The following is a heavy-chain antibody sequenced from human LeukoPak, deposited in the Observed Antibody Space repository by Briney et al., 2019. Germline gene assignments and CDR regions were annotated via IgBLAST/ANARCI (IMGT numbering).Heavy chain of an antibody. J-gene: IGHJ4*02. CDR2: IYYSGST. V-gene: IGHV4-31*03. Sequence: SETLSLTCTVSGGSIGTYYWSWIRQHPGKGLEWIGYIYYSGSTYYNPSLKSRVTISVDTSKNQFSLKLSSVTAADTAVYYCAREIAALAFDYWGQGTLVTVSS. D-gene: IGHD6-6*01. CDR3: AREIAALAFDY. CDR1: GGSIGTYY.